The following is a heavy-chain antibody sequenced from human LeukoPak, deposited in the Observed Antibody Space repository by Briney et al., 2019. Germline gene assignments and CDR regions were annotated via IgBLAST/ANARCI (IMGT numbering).Heavy chain of an antibody. V-gene: IGHV3-21*04. CDR3: AKESIAVAGTYDY. J-gene: IGHJ4*02. Sequence: KAGGSLRLSCAASGFTFSSYSMNWVRQAPGKGLEWVSSISSSSSYIYYADSVKGRFTISRDNVKNSLYLQMNSLRAEDTAVYYCAKESIAVAGTYDYWGQGTLVTVSS. CDR2: ISSSSSYI. CDR1: GFTFSSYS. D-gene: IGHD6-19*01.